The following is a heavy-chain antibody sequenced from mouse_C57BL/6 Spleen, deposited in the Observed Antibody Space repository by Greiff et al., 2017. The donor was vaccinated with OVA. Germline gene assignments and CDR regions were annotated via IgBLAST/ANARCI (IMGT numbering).Heavy chain of an antibody. D-gene: IGHD1-1*01. V-gene: IGHV1-78*01. J-gene: IGHJ4*01. Sequence: VQLQQSDAELVKPGASVKISCKVSGYTFTDHTIHWMKQRPEQGLEWIGYIYPRDGSTKYNEKFKGKATLTADKSSSTAYMQLNSLTSEDSAVYFCARDFYYYGSSYRGYAMDYWGQGTSVTVSS. CDR2: IYPRDGST. CDR1: GYTFTDHT. CDR3: ARDFYYYGSSYRGYAMDY.